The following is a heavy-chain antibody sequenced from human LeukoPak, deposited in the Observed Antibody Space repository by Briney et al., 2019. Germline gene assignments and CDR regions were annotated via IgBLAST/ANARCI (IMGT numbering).Heavy chain of an antibody. J-gene: IGHJ4*02. CDR1: GFIFSSYG. V-gene: IGHV3-30*03. CDR3: EAHYGGNSGY. Sequence: GRSLRLSCAASGFIFSSYGMHWVRQAPGKGLEWVAVISYDGSNKYYADSVKGRFTISRDNSKNTLYLQMNSLRAEDTAVYYCEAHYGGNSGYWGQGTLVTVSS. D-gene: IGHD4-23*01. CDR2: ISYDGSNK.